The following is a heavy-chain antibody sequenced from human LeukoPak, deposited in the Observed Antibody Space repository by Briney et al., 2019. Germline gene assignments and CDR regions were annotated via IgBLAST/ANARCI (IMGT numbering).Heavy chain of an antibody. D-gene: IGHD1-26*01. J-gene: IGHJ4*02. CDR2: ISSSTTYI. CDR1: GFTYDSFS. V-gene: IGHV3-21*01. Sequence: GGSLRLSCAASGFTYDSFSINWVRQAPGKGLEWVASISSSTTYIYYAGSVKGRFTISRDNAKNLVYLEMNSLRAEDTAVYYCARVPGEMGATLAYLDYWGQGTLVIVSS. CDR3: ARVPGEMGATLAYLDY.